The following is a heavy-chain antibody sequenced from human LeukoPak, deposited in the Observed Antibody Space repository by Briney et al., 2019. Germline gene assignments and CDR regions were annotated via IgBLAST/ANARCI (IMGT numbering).Heavy chain of an antibody. Sequence: SETLSLTCSVSGGSISSSSYYWGWIRQPPGKGLEWIGSIYYSGSTYYNPSLKSRVTISVDTSKNQFSLKLSSVTAADTAVYYCEANYYDSSGYYNDYWGQGTLVTVSS. D-gene: IGHD3-22*01. CDR3: EANYYDSSGYYNDY. CDR2: IYYSGST. CDR1: GGSISSSSYY. V-gene: IGHV4-39*07. J-gene: IGHJ4*02.